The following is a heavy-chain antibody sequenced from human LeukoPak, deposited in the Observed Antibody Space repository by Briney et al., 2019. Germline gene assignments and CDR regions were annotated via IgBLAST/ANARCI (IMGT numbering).Heavy chain of an antibody. D-gene: IGHD6-13*01. J-gene: IGHJ4*02. V-gene: IGHV3-30*04. CDR3: ARGYGSLST. CDR1: GFTFSSYA. Sequence: GGSLRLSCAASGFTFSSYAMHWVRQAPGKGLEWVAVISYDGSNKYYADSVKGRFTISRDNSKNTLYLQMNSLRAEDTAVYYCARGYGSLSTWGQGTLVTVSS. CDR2: ISYDGSNK.